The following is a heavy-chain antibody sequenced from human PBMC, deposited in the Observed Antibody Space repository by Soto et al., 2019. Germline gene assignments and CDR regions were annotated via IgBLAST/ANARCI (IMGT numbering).Heavy chain of an antibody. V-gene: IGHV3-48*01. Sequence: GGSLRLSCAASGFIVSSNYMSWVRQAPGKGLEWVSYISAASSTMLYADSVRGRFTISRDNAKDSLYLQMNSLRAEDTAVYYCARDWNYAVDYWGQGTLVTVS. CDR1: GFIVSSNY. D-gene: IGHD1-7*01. CDR3: ARDWNYAVDY. J-gene: IGHJ4*02. CDR2: ISAASSTM.